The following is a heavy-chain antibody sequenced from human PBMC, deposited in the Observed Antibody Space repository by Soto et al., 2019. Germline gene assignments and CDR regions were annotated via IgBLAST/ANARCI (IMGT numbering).Heavy chain of an antibody. D-gene: IGHD3-9*01. CDR1: GFTFSSYS. Sequence: EVQLVESGGGLVQPGGSLRLSCAASGFTFSSYSMNWVRQAPGKGLEWVSHISSSSSSIYYADSVRGRFTISRDNAKNSLYLQMNSLRDEYTAVYYCAREYDILTGYYNVGWFDPWGQGTLVTVSS. J-gene: IGHJ5*02. V-gene: IGHV3-48*02. CDR2: ISSSSSSI. CDR3: AREYDILTGYYNVGWFDP.